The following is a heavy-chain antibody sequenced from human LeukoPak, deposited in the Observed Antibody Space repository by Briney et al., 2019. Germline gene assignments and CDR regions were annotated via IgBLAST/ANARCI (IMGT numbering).Heavy chain of an antibody. Sequence: PGGSLRLSCAASGFTFSSYGMHWVRQAPGKGLEWVAVISYDGSNKYYADSVKGRFTISRDNSKNTLYLQMNSLRAEDTAVYYCAKELGDYDYCYYGMDVWGQGTTVTVSS. J-gene: IGHJ6*02. V-gene: IGHV3-30*18. CDR2: ISYDGSNK. CDR3: AKELGDYDYCYYGMDV. D-gene: IGHD4-17*01. CDR1: GFTFSSYG.